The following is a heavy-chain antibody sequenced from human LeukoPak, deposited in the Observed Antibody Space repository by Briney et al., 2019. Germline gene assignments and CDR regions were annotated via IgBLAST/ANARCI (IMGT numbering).Heavy chain of an antibody. Sequence: HPGGSLRLSCAASGFTFSSYAMSWVRQAPGKGLEWVSAISGSGGSTYYADSVKGRFTISRDNSKNTLYLQMNSLRAEDTALYYCAKDLPRTYYDSSGYSFDHWGQGTLVTVSS. CDR3: AKDLPRTYYDSSGYSFDH. CDR1: GFTFSSYA. V-gene: IGHV3-23*01. D-gene: IGHD3-22*01. CDR2: ISGSGGST. J-gene: IGHJ4*02.